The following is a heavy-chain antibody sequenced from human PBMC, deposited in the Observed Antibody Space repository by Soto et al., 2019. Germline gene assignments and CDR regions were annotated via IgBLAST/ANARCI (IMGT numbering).Heavy chain of an antibody. V-gene: IGHV5-51*01. Sequence: PGESLKISRKGSGYSFTSYWIGWVRQIPGKGLEWMGILYPGDSDTRYSPSFQGQVTISADKSISTAYLQWSSLKASDTAMYYCARGRGGYSYGLVVWGQGTTVTVSS. CDR3: ARGRGGYSYGLVV. J-gene: IGHJ6*02. CDR2: LYPGDSDT. D-gene: IGHD5-18*01. CDR1: GYSFTSYW.